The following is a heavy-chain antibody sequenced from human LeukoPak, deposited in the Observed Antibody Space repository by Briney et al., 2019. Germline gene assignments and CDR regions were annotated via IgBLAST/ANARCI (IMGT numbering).Heavy chain of an antibody. J-gene: IGHJ6*02. Sequence: GGSLRLSCAASGFTFSSYSMNWVRQAPGKGLEWVSSISSSSSYIYYADSVKGRFTISRDNAKNSLYLQMNSLRAEDTAVYYCARDRYYYDSSGLSKYYYYYGMDVWGQGTTVTVSS. CDR2: ISSSSSYI. V-gene: IGHV3-21*01. D-gene: IGHD3-22*01. CDR1: GFTFSSYS. CDR3: ARDRYYYDSSGLSKYYYYYGMDV.